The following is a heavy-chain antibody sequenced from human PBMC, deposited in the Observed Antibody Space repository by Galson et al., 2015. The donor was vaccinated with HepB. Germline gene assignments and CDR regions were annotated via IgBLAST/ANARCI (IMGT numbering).Heavy chain of an antibody. D-gene: IGHD5-12*01. V-gene: IGHV4-59*01. J-gene: IGHJ3*02. CDR2: IYSNGSP. CDR1: GGSISSYY. CDR3: ARFSGYDGAFDI. Sequence: SETLSLTCTVSGGSISSYYWSRIRQPPGKGLEWIGYIYSNGSPNYNPSLKSRVTISVDTSKNQFSLKLNSVTAADTAVYYCARFSGYDGAFDIWGQGTMVSVSS.